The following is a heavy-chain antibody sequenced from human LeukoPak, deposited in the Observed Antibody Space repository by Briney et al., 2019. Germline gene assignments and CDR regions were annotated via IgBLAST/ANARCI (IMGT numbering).Heavy chain of an antibody. CDR1: GGSISSSHYY. D-gene: IGHD3-10*01. J-gene: IGHJ6*03. Sequence: SETLSLTCSVSGGSISSSHYYWGWIRRPPGKGLEWIGTIYYSGTTYYNPSLESRVTISEDTSKNQFSLTLRSVTAADTAVYYCARQISDYYYYYIDVWGKGTTVTVSS. CDR3: ARQISDYYYYYIDV. CDR2: IYYSGTT. V-gene: IGHV4-39*01.